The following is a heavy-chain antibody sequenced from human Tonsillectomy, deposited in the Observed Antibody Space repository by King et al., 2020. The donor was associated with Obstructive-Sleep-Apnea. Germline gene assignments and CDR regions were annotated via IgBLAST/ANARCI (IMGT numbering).Heavy chain of an antibody. CDR2: INHSGST. D-gene: IGHD6-13*01. CDR3: ARGSGAAAVNWFDP. J-gene: IGHJ5*02. CDR1: GGSFSDYY. V-gene: IGHV4-34*01. Sequence: VQLQQWGAGLLKPSETLSLTCAVYGGSFSDYYWSWIRQPPGKGLEWFGEINHSGSTNYNPPLKSRFTISVDTSNNQFSLRRSSVTAADTAVYYCARGSGAAAVNWFDPWGQGTLVTVSS.